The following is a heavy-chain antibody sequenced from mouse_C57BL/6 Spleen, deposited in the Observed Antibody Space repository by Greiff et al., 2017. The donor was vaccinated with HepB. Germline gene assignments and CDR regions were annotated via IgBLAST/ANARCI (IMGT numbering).Heavy chain of an antibody. D-gene: IGHD2-2*01. CDR3: ARDGYDPYYFDY. CDR1: GFTFSDYG. J-gene: IGHJ2*01. Sequence: EVQLVESGGGLVKPGGSLKLSCAASGFTFSDYGMHWVRQAPEKGLEWVAYISSGSSTIYYEEPVKGRFTISRDNAKNTLFLQMNSLRSEDTAMYYCARDGYDPYYFDYWGQGTTLTVSS. V-gene: IGHV5-17*01. CDR2: ISSGSSTI.